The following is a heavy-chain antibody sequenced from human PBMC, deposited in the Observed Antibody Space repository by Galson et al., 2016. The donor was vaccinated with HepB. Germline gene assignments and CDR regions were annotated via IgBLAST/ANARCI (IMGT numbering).Heavy chain of an antibody. CDR2: ISSSGSYI. CDR3: ARDPSYYYGMDV. Sequence: SLRLSCAASGFTFSDYYMNWIRQAPGKGLEWVSYISSSGSYIYYADSVKGRFTISRDNAKNSLYLQMNSLRAEDTAVYYCARDPSYYYGMDVWGQGTTVTVSS. J-gene: IGHJ6*02. V-gene: IGHV3-11*04. CDR1: GFTFSDYY.